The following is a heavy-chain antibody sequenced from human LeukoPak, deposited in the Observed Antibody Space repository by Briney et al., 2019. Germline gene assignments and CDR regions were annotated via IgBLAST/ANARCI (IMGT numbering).Heavy chain of an antibody. CDR3: AREGRILWFGNYCMDV. J-gene: IGHJ6*02. V-gene: IGHV4-30-4*01. Sequence: SQTLSLTCTVSGGSISSGDYYWSWIRQPPGKGLEWIGYIYYSGSTYYNPSLKSRVTISVDTSKNQFYLKLSSVTAADTAVYYCAREGRILWFGNYCMDVWGQGTTVTVPS. CDR2: IYYSGST. D-gene: IGHD3-10*01. CDR1: GGSISSGDYY.